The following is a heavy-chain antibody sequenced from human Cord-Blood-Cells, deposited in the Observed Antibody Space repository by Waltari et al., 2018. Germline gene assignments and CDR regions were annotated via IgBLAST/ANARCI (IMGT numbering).Heavy chain of an antibody. CDR2: IRYDGSNK. CDR1: GFTFSSSG. Sequence: QVQLVASGGGVVQPGGSLRLSCAASGFTFSSSGMHCFRPAPGKGLEWVAFIRYDGSNKYYADSVKGRFTISRDNSKNTLYLQMNSLRAEDTAVYYCARRPGYSSSWYYLDYWGQGTLVTVSS. V-gene: IGHV3-30*02. D-gene: IGHD6-13*01. J-gene: IGHJ4*02. CDR3: ARRPGYSSSWYYLDY.